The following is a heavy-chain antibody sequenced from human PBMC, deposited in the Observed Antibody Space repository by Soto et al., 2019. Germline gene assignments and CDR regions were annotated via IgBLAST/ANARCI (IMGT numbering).Heavy chain of an antibody. J-gene: IGHJ4*02. V-gene: IGHV1-58*02. CDR3: ARELRGLHFAQDQTQRYYFDS. CDR1: GVSFTSSA. Sequence: ASVKVSCEACGVSFTSSAMQWVRQARGQRLEWIGWIVVGSGNTNYAQKFQERVTITRDMSTGTAYMELSSLRSDDTAVYYCARELRGLHFAQDQTQRYYFDSWGQETLFTVSS. CDR2: IVVGSGNT. D-gene: IGHD3-10*01.